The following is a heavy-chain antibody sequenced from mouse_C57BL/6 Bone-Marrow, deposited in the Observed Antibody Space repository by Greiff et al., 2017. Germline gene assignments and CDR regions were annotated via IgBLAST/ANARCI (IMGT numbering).Heavy chain of an antibody. Sequence: EVMLVESGPELVKPGTSVKISCKASGYSFTGYYMNWVKQSPEKSLEWIGEINPNTGGTTYNQNFKAKATLTVDKSSSTAYMQLKSLTSEDSAVYYCARRGSPYWYFDVWGTGTTVTVSS. CDR3: ARRGSPYWYFDV. CDR2: INPNTGGT. V-gene: IGHV1-42*01. J-gene: IGHJ1*03. CDR1: GYSFTGYY.